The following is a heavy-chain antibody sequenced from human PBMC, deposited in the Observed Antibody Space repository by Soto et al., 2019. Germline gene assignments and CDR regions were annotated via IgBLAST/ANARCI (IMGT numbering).Heavy chain of an antibody. V-gene: IGHV3-30*18. CDR2: ISSDGSNE. CDR3: AKDLGDSSADDGADY. J-gene: IGHJ4*02. Sequence: QVQLVESGGGVVQPGRSLRLSCAASGFTFSTYDMHWVRQAPGKGLEWVAVISSDGSNEYYADSVKGPFTISRDNSKNTLYVQMNSLRAEDTAVYYCAKDLGDSSADDGADYWGQGTLVTVSS. D-gene: IGHD6-25*01. CDR1: GFTFSTYD.